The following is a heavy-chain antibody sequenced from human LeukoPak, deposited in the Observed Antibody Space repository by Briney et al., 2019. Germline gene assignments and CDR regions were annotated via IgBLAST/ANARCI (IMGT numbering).Heavy chain of an antibody. CDR2: ISGSGGST. Sequence: GGSLRLSCAASGFTFSSYAMSWVRQAPGKGLEWVPAISGSGGSTYYADSVKGRFTISRDNSKNTLYLQMNSLRAEDTAVYYCAKDPEPYYDSSGYYCYFDYWGQGTLVTVSS. CDR3: AKDPEPYYDSSGYYCYFDY. CDR1: GFTFSSYA. D-gene: IGHD3-22*01. J-gene: IGHJ4*02. V-gene: IGHV3-23*01.